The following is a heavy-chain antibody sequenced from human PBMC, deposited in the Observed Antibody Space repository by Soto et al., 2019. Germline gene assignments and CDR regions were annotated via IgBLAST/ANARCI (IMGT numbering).Heavy chain of an antibody. V-gene: IGHV3-23*01. D-gene: IGHD4-17*01. CDR1: GFTFSTYA. J-gene: IGHJ3*02. Sequence: GGSLRLSCVASGFTFSTYAMSWVRQAPGKGLEWVSAISGSGGNTYSADSVRGRFTISRDNSINTLYLQMNNLGNEDTAVYYCAHPRGYGVFDAYDIWGQGTMVTVSS. CDR3: AHPRGYGVFDAYDI. CDR2: ISGSGGNT.